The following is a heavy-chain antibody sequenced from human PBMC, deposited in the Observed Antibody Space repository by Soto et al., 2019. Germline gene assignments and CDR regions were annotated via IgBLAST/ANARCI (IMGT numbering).Heavy chain of an antibody. J-gene: IGHJ5*02. D-gene: IGHD2-21*01. Sequence: SETLSLTCTVSGGSISSYYWSWIRQPPGKGLEWIGYIYYSGSTNYNPSLKSRVTISVDTSKNQFSLKLSSVTAADTAVYYCARDAGRSSRSGALWSWFDPWGQGTLVTVSS. V-gene: IGHV4-59*01. CDR1: GGSISSYY. CDR2: IYYSGST. CDR3: ARDAGRSSRSGALWSWFDP.